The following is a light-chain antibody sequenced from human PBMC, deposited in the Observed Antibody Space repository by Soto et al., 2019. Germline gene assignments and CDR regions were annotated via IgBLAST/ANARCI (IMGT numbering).Light chain of an antibody. Sequence: DIQMTQSPSTLSASVGDRVNITCRASQSIGTWLAWYQQKPGKAPKLLIYKASSLEGGVPSRFSGSGSGTDFNITISSLQPDDFATYYCQQYNTYPLTFGGGTKVEIK. J-gene: IGKJ4*01. CDR1: QSIGTW. CDR2: KAS. CDR3: QQYNTYPLT. V-gene: IGKV1-5*03.